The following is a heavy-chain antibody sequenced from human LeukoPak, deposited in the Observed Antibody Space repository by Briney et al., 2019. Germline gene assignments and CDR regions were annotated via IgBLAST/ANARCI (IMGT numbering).Heavy chain of an antibody. Sequence: PGGSLRLSCAASGFTFSSYAMSWVRQAPGKGLEGVSAISGSGGSTYYADSVKGRFTISRDNSKNTLYLQMNSLRAEDTAVYYCAKDRDYDFWSGYPYYFDYWGQGTLVTVSS. CDR3: AKDRDYDFWSGYPYYFDY. J-gene: IGHJ4*02. V-gene: IGHV3-23*01. CDR1: GFTFSSYA. D-gene: IGHD3-3*01. CDR2: ISGSGGST.